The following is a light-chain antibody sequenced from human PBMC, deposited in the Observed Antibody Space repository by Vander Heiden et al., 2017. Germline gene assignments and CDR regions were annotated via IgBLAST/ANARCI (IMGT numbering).Light chain of an antibody. V-gene: IGLV1-40*01. CDR3: QSYDSSLSGYVV. J-gene: IGLJ2*01. Sequence: QSVLTQPPSVSAAPGQRVTISCTGSSSNIGAGYVVHWYQQLPGTAPKLLIYGNINRPSGVPDRFSGSKSGTSASLAITGLQAEDEADYYCQSYDSSLSGYVVFGGGTKLTVL. CDR2: GNI. CDR1: SSNIGAGYV.